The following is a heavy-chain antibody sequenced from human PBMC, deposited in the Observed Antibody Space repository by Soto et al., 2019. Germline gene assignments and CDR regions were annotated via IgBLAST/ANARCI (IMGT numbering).Heavy chain of an antibody. V-gene: IGHV3-23*01. CDR3: AKAGCTNGVCSKWFDP. Sequence: GGSLRLSCAASGFTFSSYAMSWVRQAPGKGLEWVSAISGSGGSTYYADSVKGRFTISRDNSKNTLYLQMNSLRAEDTAVYYCAKAGCTNGVCSKWFDPWGQGTLVTVSS. D-gene: IGHD2-8*01. CDR1: GFTFSSYA. CDR2: ISGSGGST. J-gene: IGHJ5*02.